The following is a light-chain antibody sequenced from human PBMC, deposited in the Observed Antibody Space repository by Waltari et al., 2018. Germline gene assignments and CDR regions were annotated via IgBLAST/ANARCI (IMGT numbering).Light chain of an antibody. CDR1: QSVSSY. Sequence: IVLTQSPDTLSSPPGERADLSCRASQSVSSYLAWYQQKPGQAPRLLLYVASNRATGIPARFSGSGSGTDFTLTISSLEPEDVAVYYCQQRSNWGWTFGQGTKVEIK. V-gene: IGKV3-11*01. CDR2: VAS. CDR3: QQRSNWGWT. J-gene: IGKJ1*01.